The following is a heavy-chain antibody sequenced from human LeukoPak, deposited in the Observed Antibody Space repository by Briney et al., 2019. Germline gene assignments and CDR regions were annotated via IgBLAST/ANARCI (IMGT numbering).Heavy chain of an antibody. V-gene: IGHV3-21*01. CDR2: ISSSSSYI. D-gene: IGHD2-21*01. J-gene: IGHJ4*02. CDR3: ARDVLLGGDDSYYFDY. Sequence: GGSLRLSCAASGFTFSSYSMNWVRQAPGKGLEWVSSISSSSSYIYYADSVKGRFTISRDNAKNSLYLQMNSLRAEDTAVYYCARDVLLGGDDSYYFDYWGQGTLVTVSS. CDR1: GFTFSSYS.